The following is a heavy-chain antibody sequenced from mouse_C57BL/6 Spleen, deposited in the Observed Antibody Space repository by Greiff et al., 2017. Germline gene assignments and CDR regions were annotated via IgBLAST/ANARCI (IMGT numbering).Heavy chain of an antibody. CDR2: INYDGSST. Sequence: EVHLVESEGGLVQPGSSMKLSCTASGFTFSDYYMAWVRQVPEKGLEWVANINYDGSSTYYLDSLKSRFIISRDNAKNILYLQMSSLKSEDTATYYCARDPSITTDWYFDVWGTGTTVTVSS. CDR3: ARDPSITTDWYFDV. D-gene: IGHD1-1*01. J-gene: IGHJ1*03. CDR1: GFTFSDYY. V-gene: IGHV5-16*01.